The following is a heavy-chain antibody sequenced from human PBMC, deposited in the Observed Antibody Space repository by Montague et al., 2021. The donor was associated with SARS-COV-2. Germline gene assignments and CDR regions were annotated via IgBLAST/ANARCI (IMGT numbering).Heavy chain of an antibody. CDR1: GFSFSSYH. Sequence: SLRLSCAASGFSFSSYHMNWVRQAPGKGLEWVSSISPSGDYIYSXXSLKGRFIISRDNAKNSLYLQMSSLRAEDTAIYYCARASWIVATVLDYWGQGTLVTVSS. D-gene: IGHD5-12*01. V-gene: IGHV3-21*01. CDR3: ARASWIVATVLDY. J-gene: IGHJ4*02. CDR2: ISPSGDYI.